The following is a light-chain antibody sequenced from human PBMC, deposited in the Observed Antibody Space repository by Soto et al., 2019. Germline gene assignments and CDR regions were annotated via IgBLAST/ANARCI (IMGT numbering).Light chain of an antibody. J-gene: IGKJ1*01. CDR2: GAS. V-gene: IGKV3-20*01. Sequence: EIVLTQSPGTLSLSPGERATLSCRASPSVSSSYLAWYQQKPGQAPRLLIYGASSTATGIPDRFSGSGSGLVFTLTISSLEPEDFAVHYCQRDRSSPREFGQGTKVEIK. CDR1: PSVSSSY. CDR3: QRDRSSPRE.